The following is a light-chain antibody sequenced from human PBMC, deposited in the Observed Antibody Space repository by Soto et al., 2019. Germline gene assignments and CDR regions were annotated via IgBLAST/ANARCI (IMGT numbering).Light chain of an antibody. V-gene: IGLV2-14*01. CDR1: TSDIGGYNY. CDR2: EVT. Sequence: QSALTQPASVSGSPGQSITISCTGTTSDIGGYNYVSWYQQHPGKAPKLMIYEVTHRPSGVSNRFSGSKSGNTASLTISGLQPEDEADYYCRSYTTSGTLGIFGGGTKLTVL. J-gene: IGLJ2*01. CDR3: RSYTTSGTLGI.